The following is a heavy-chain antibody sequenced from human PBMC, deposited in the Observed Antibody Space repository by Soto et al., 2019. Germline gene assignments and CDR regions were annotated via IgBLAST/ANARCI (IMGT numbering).Heavy chain of an antibody. CDR1: GGSFSGYY. D-gene: IGHD2-2*01. V-gene: IGHV4-34*01. CDR2: INHSGST. J-gene: IGHJ4*02. Sequence: KQSETLSLTCAVYGGSFSGYYWSWIRQPPGKGLEWIGEINHSGSTNYNPSLKSRVTISVDTSKNQFSLKLSSVTAADTAVYYCARTDRFDGSVVPAPYYFDYWGQGTLVTVSS. CDR3: ARTDRFDGSVVPAPYYFDY.